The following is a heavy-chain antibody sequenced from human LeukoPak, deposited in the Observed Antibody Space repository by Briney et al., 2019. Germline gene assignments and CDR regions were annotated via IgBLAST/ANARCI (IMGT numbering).Heavy chain of an antibody. CDR1: GYTFTSYY. CDR2: INPSGGST. J-gene: IGHJ4*02. Sequence: ASVKVSCKAFGYTFTSYYMHWVRQAPGQGLEWMGIINPSGGSTSYAQKFQGRVTMTRDTSTSTVYMELSSLRSEDTAVYYCARDRLQYCSSTSCSTRGSFDYWGQGTLVTVSS. V-gene: IGHV1-46*01. D-gene: IGHD2-2*01. CDR3: ARDRLQYCSSTSCSTRGSFDY.